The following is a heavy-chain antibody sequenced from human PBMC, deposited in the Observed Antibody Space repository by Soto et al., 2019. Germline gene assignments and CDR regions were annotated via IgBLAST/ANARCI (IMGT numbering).Heavy chain of an antibody. V-gene: IGHV4-4*02. D-gene: IGHD3-22*01. CDR3: VRVGPGYYDSSGYPQGAFDI. J-gene: IGHJ3*02. CDR1: GGSISSSNW. CDR2: IYHSGST. Sequence: SETLSLTCAVSGGSISSSNWWSWVRQPPGKGLEWIGEIYHSGSTDYNPSLKSRVTISVDKSKNQFSLKLSSVTAADTAVYYCVRVGPGYYDSSGYPQGAFDIWGQGTMVT.